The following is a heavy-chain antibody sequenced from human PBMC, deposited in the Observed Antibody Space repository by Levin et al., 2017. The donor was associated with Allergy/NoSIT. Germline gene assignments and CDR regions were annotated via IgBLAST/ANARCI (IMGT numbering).Heavy chain of an antibody. V-gene: IGHV1-8*01. J-gene: IGHJ5*02. D-gene: IGHD1-1*01. CDR3: ARGYNWNDGRENWFDP. Sequence: ASVKVSCKASGYTFTSYDINWVRQATGQGLEWMGWMNPNSGNTGYAQKFQGRVTMTRNTSISTAYMELSSLRSEDTAVYYCARGYNWNDGRENWFDPWGQETLVTVSS. CDR2: MNPNSGNT. CDR1: GYTFTSYD.